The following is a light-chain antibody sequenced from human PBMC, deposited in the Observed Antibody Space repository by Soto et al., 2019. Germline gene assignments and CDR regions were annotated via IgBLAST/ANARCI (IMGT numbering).Light chain of an antibody. V-gene: IGKV1-5*03. CDR3: QQYHTWPIT. CDR2: KAS. Sequence: DIQMTQSPSTLSGSVGDRVTITCRASQSISSWLAWYQQKPGKAPKLLIYKASSLESGVPSRFSGSGSGTEFTLTISSLQSEDCAIYYCQQYHTWPITFGGGTKVDIK. CDR1: QSISSW. J-gene: IGKJ4*01.